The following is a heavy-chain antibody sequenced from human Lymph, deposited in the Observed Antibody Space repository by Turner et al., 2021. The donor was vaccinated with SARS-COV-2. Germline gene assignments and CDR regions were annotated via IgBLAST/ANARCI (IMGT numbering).Heavy chain of an antibody. J-gene: IGHJ5*02. CDR1: GYTFTRYD. D-gene: IGHD3-9*01. CDR2: MDPNSGNT. Sequence: QVQLVQSGAEVKKPGASVKVSCMASGYTFTRYDINWVRQATGQGLEWMGWMDPNSGNTGYAQKFQGRVTMTRKTSISTAYMELSSLRSEDTAVYYCARAAQLTVWFDPWGQGTLVTVSS. V-gene: IGHV1-8*01. CDR3: ARAAQLTVWFDP.